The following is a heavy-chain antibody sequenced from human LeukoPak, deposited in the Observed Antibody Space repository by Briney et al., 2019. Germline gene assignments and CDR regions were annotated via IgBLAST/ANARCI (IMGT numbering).Heavy chain of an antibody. V-gene: IGHV5-51*01. CDR1: GYSFSNYW. D-gene: IGHD1-26*01. CDR3: TRVVLSGSYPLCDY. J-gene: IGHJ4*02. CDR2: IYPGDSDT. Sequence: GESLKISCKGSGYSFSNYWIGWVRQMPGKGLEWMGTIYPGDSDTRYSPSFQGQVTISADKSISTAYLQWSSLKASDTAMYYCTRVVLSGSYPLCDYWGQGTLVTVSS.